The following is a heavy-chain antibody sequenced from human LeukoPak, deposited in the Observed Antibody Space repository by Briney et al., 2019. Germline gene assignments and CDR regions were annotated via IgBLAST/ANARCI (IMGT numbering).Heavy chain of an antibody. J-gene: IGHJ5*02. CDR3: ARDIVVVPLVMGWFDP. CDR1: GYTSTSYG. D-gene: IGHD2-2*01. CDR2: ISAYNGNT. V-gene: IGHV1-18*01. Sequence: ASVKVSCKASGYTSTSYGISWVRQAPGQGLEWMGWISAYNGNTNYAQKLQGRVTMTTDTSTSTAYMELRSLRSDDTAVYYCARDIVVVPLVMGWFDPWGQGTLVTVSS.